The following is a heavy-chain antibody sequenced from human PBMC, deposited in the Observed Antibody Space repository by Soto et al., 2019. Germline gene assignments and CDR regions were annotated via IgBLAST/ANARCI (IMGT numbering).Heavy chain of an antibody. CDR1: GFTVSSNY. J-gene: IGHJ4*02. Sequence: AGGSLRLSCAASGFTVSSNYMNWVRQAPGKGLEWVSFISSGGSTYYADSVKGRFTISRDNSKNTLYLQMNSLRAEDTAVYYCAAYYYDRSAYGASDYWGQGTLVTVSS. CDR2: ISSGGST. D-gene: IGHD3-22*01. CDR3: AAYYYDRSAYGASDY. V-gene: IGHV3-66*01.